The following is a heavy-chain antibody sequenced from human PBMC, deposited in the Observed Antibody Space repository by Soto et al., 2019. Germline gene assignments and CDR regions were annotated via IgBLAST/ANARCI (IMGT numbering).Heavy chain of an antibody. J-gene: IGHJ5*02. CDR2: IKQDGSEK. CDR3: VRALQS. CDR1: GFTFSRYW. D-gene: IGHD4-4*01. Sequence: GGSLRLSCAASGFTFSRYWMNWVRQAPGKGLEWVANIKQDGSEKYYVDSVKGRFTISRDNAKNSVYLQMNSLRAEDTAVYYCVRALQSWGQGTLVTVSS. V-gene: IGHV3-7*05.